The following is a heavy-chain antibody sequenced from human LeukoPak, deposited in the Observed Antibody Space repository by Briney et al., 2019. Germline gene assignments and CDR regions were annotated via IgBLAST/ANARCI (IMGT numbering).Heavy chain of an antibody. Sequence: SVKVSCKASGGTFSSYAISWVRQAPGQGLEWMGGIIPIFGTANYAQKFQGRVTITADKSSSTAYMELSSLRSEDTAVYYCARDGAAASVPYWGQGTLVTVSS. J-gene: IGHJ4*02. CDR1: GGTFSSYA. CDR3: ARDGAAASVPY. D-gene: IGHD6-13*01. V-gene: IGHV1-69*06. CDR2: IIPIFGTA.